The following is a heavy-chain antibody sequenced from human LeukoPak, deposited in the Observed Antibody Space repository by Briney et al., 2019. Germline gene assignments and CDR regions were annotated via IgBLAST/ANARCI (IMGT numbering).Heavy chain of an antibody. V-gene: IGHV1-2*02. Sequence: ASVKVSCKASGYTFTGYYMHWVRQAPGQGLEWMGWINPNSGVTNYAQKFQGRVTMTRDTSISTAYMELSRLRSDDTAVYYCARVPPDFWSGCWFDPWSQGTLVTVSS. J-gene: IGHJ5*02. CDR1: GYTFTGYY. D-gene: IGHD3-3*01. CDR3: ARVPPDFWSGCWFDP. CDR2: INPNSGVT.